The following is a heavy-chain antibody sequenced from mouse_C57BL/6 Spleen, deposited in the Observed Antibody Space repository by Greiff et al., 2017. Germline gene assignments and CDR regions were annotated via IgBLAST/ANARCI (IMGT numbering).Heavy chain of an antibody. Sequence: QVQLQQPGAELVMPGASVKLSCKASGYTFTSYWMHWVKQRPGQGLEWIGEIDPSDSYTTYNQKFKGKFTLTVDKSSSTAYMQRSSLTSEDSAVYYCERADEGYYFDYWGQGTTLTVSS. CDR3: ERADEGYYFDY. V-gene: IGHV1-69*01. J-gene: IGHJ2*01. CDR2: IDPSDSYT. D-gene: IGHD3-2*02. CDR1: GYTFTSYW.